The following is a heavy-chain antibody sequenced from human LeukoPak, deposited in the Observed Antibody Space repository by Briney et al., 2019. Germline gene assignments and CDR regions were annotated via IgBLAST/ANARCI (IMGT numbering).Heavy chain of an antibody. CDR2: IHYDSTTE. V-gene: IGHV3-30*02. CDR3: TRNEY. CDR1: GFDFSSYG. Sequence: GGSLRLSCAASGFDFSSYGMHWVRQAPGKGLEWVAYIHYDSTTEDYADSVQGRFTISRDNSKNTLFLQMNNLRVEDTAVYYCTRNEYWGQGIVVTVSS. J-gene: IGHJ4*02. D-gene: IGHD1-1*01.